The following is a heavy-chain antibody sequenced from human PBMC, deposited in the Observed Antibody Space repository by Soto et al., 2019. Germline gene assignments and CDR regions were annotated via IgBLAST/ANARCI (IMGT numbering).Heavy chain of an antibody. J-gene: IGHJ4*02. CDR3: AREGGGYDILTGYYKAHHFDY. Sequence: QVQLVQSGAEVKKPGDSVKVSCSASGYTFTHFYITWVRQAPGQGLESMGAITPHNFNTNFPQKFQGRFTLTTETATSAAYIDLVGLRPGDTAVYYCAREGGGYDILTGYYKAHHFDYWGQGVLVTVSS. CDR2: ITPHNFNT. V-gene: IGHV1-18*01. CDR1: GYTFTHFY. D-gene: IGHD3-9*01.